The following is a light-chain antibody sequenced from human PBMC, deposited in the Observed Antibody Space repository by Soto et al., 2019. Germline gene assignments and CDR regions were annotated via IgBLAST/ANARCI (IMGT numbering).Light chain of an antibody. CDR1: QSVSRS. J-gene: IGKJ1*01. V-gene: IGKV3-15*01. CDR2: GAS. Sequence: EIEMTQSPSTLSVSPGERVTLSCRASQSVSRSLAWYQQKPGQAPRLLIYGASTMATGIPARFSGSGSGTEFPLTIRSLQSEDFAMYYCQQYNNWPRTFGQGTKVEIK. CDR3: QQYNNWPRT.